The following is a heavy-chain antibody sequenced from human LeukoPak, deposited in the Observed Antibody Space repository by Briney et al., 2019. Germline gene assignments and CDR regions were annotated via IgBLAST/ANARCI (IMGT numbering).Heavy chain of an antibody. J-gene: IGHJ4*02. Sequence: GASVKVSCKASGGTFSSYAISWVRQAPGQGLEWMGGIIPIFGTANYARKFQGRVTITTDESTSTAYMELSSLRSEDTAVYYCAREGYCSSTSCYLFVVWGQGTLVTVSS. CDR3: AREGYCSSTSCYLFVV. CDR2: IIPIFGTA. CDR1: GGTFSSYA. V-gene: IGHV1-69*05. D-gene: IGHD2-2*01.